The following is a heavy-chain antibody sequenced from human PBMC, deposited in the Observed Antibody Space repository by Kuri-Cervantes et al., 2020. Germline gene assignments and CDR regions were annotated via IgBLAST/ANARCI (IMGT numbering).Heavy chain of an antibody. CDR2: IIPIFGTA. Sequence: SVKVSCKASGGTFSSYAISWVRQAPGQGLEWMGGIIPIFGTANYAQKFQGRVTITADESTSTAYMELSSLRAEDTAVYYCARVNTMMAWYQYYYMDVWGKGTTVTVSS. J-gene: IGHJ6*03. CDR1: GGTFSSYA. D-gene: IGHD2-2*01. CDR3: ARVNTMMAWYQYYYMDV. V-gene: IGHV1-69*13.